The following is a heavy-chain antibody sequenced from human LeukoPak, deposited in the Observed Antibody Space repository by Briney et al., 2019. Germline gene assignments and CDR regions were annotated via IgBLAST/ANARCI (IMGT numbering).Heavy chain of an antibody. J-gene: IGHJ4*02. CDR2: VSYDGSNK. V-gene: IGHV3-30*18. D-gene: IGHD3-22*01. CDR1: GFTLSNYG. Sequence: GGSLRLSCAASGFTLSNYGMHWVRQAPGKGLEWVAHVSYDGSNKYYADSVEGRFTISRDNSKNTLNLQVNSLRAEDTAVYYCAKDTYYSYDRSGYYVFEYWGQGALVTVSS. CDR3: AKDTYYSYDRSGYYVFEY.